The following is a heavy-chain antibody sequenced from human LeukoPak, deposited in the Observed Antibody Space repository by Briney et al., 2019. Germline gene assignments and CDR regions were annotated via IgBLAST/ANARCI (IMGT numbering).Heavy chain of an antibody. V-gene: IGHV4-61*02. J-gene: IGHJ4*02. CDR1: GGSINSGDYY. D-gene: IGHD3-22*01. Sequence: SETLSLTCTVSGGSINSGDYYWSWIRQPAGKGLEWIGRIYTSGSTYYNPSLKSRVTISVDTSKNQFSLKLSSVTAADTAVYYCARHRGVSGYYYYWGQGTLVTVSS. CDR3: ARHRGVSGYYYY. CDR2: IYTSGST.